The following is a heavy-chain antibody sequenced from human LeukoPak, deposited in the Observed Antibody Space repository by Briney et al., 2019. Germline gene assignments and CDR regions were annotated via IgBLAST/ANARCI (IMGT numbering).Heavy chain of an antibody. CDR2: ISGSGGST. CDR3: AKDYGDFVYYYYYYYMDV. D-gene: IGHD4-17*01. Sequence: GGTLRLSCAASGFTFSSYGMSWVRQAPGKGLEWVSAISGSGGSTYYADSVKGRFTISRDNSKNTLYLQMNSLRAEDTAVYYCAKDYGDFVYYYYYYYMDVWGKGTTVTISS. CDR1: GFTFSSYG. J-gene: IGHJ6*03. V-gene: IGHV3-23*01.